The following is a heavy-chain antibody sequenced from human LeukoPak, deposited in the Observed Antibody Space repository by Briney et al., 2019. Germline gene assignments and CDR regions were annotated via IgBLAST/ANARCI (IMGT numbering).Heavy chain of an antibody. CDR3: ARVTSWYYYYYYMDV. J-gene: IGHJ6*03. CDR1: GGSISSYY. CDR2: IYTSGST. D-gene: IGHD2-2*01. V-gene: IGHV4-4*07. Sequence: PSETLSLTCTVSGGSISSYYWSWIRQPAGKGLEWIGRIYTSGSTNYNPSLKSRVTISVDTSKNQFSLKLSSVTAADTAVYYCARVTSWYYYYYYMDVWGKGTTVTISS.